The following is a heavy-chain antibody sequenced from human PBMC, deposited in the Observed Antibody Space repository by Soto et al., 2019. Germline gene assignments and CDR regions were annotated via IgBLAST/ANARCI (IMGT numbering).Heavy chain of an antibody. Sequence: SVKVSCKASGDMFRNSAFTWVRQAPGQGLDWMGVIIPLFRKTNVAQKFQGRVTFTADESTSTLYMEVSSLTSEDTAVYYCARARLSTGPPNISFFSGPDVWGKGTTVTVSS. J-gene: IGHJ6*04. CDR2: IIPLFRKT. V-gene: IGHV1-69*13. D-gene: IGHD3-10*01. CDR3: ARARLSTGPPNISFFSGPDV. CDR1: GDMFRNSA.